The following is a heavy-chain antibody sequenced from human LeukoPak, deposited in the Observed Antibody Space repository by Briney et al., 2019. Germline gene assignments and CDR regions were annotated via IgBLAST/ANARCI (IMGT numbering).Heavy chain of an antibody. CDR2: ISGGSNYI. CDR3: ARDFGDSSEFFQH. CDR1: GFTFSSYA. V-gene: IGHV3-21*01. D-gene: IGHD6-13*01. J-gene: IGHJ1*01. Sequence: GGSLRLSCAASGFTFSSYAMNWVRQAPGKGLEWVSSISGGSNYIYYGDSVKGRFTISRDNAKNSLYLQMNSLRAEDTAVYYCARDFGDSSEFFQHWGQGTLVTVSS.